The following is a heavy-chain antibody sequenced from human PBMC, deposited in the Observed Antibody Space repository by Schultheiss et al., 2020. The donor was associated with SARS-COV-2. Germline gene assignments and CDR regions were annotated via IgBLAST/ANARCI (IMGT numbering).Heavy chain of an antibody. CDR3: ARVVGGPTFEAFFGMDV. CDR2: IDHSGGT. J-gene: IGHJ6*02. V-gene: IGHV4-34*01. CDR1: GGSFSGYY. Sequence: SETLSLTCAVYGGSFSGYYWSWIRQPPGKGLEWIGEIDHSGGTNYNPSLKSRVTILVDTSKNHLSLNLTSVTAADTAVYYCARVVGGPTFEAFFGMDVWGQGTTVTVSS. D-gene: IGHD1-26*01.